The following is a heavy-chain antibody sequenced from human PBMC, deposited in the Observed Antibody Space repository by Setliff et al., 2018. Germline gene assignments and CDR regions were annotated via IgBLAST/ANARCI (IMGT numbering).Heavy chain of an antibody. CDR3: GRDVFDFRTGQGGP. D-gene: IGHD3-3*01. J-gene: IGHJ5*02. V-gene: IGHV3-72*01. Sequence: GGSLRLSCGASGFTYNNCWVSWVRQAPGKGLEWVGRTRNKANSYTTEYAASVKGRFTISRDNAKNSLSLQMNDLRVEDTSVYYCGRDVFDFRTGQGGPWGQGTRVTVSS. CDR2: TRNKANSYTT. CDR1: GFTYNNCW.